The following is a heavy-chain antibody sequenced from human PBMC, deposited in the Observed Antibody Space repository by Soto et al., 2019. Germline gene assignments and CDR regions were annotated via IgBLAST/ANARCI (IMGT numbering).Heavy chain of an antibody. D-gene: IGHD3-3*01. J-gene: IGHJ5*02. V-gene: IGHV1-18*01. CDR1: GYTFTSYG. CDR2: INAYNGNT. CDR3: ARDTGDGYNFGSWFDP. Sequence: ASVKVSCKASGYTFTSYGISWVRQAPGQGLEWMGWINAYNGNTNYAQKLQGRVTMTTDTSTSTAYMELRGLRSDDTAVYYCARDTGDGYNFGSWFDPWGQGTLVTVSS.